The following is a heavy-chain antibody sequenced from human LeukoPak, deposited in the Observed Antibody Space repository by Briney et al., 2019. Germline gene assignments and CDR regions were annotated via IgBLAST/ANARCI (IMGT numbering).Heavy chain of an antibody. V-gene: IGHV3-23*01. J-gene: IGHJ4*02. D-gene: IGHD3-22*01. Sequence: PGGSLRLSCAASGFTFSSYSMNWVRQAPGKGLERVSTISGSGGSTYYADSVKGRFTISRDNSKNTLYLQMNSLRAEDTAVYYCAKDPGHSSDWSAVETTLNYWGQGTLVTVSS. CDR3: AKDPGHSSDWSAVETTLNY. CDR1: GFTFSSYS. CDR2: ISGSGGST.